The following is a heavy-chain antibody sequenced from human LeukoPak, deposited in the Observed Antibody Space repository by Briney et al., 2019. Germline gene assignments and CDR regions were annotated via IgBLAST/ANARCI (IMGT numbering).Heavy chain of an antibody. J-gene: IGHJ3*02. Sequence: SVKVSCKASGGTFSSYAISWVRQAPGQGLEWMGRIIPILGIANYAQKFQGRVTITADKSTSTAYMELSSLRSEDTAVYYCAREAYCGGDCHQLRFWAFDIWGQGTMVTVSS. CDR3: AREAYCGGDCHQLRFWAFDI. V-gene: IGHV1-69*04. CDR2: IIPILGIA. CDR1: GGTFSSYA. D-gene: IGHD2-21*02.